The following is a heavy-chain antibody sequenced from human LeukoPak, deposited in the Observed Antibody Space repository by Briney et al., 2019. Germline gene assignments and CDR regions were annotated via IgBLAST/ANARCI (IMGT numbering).Heavy chain of an antibody. Sequence: GGSLRLSCAASGFTFSSYSMNWVRQAPGKGLEWVSSISSSSSHIYYADSVKGRFTISRDNAKNSLYLQMNSLRAEDTAVYYCARDPTSAGWFDPWGQGTLVTVSS. J-gene: IGHJ5*02. CDR1: GFTFSSYS. CDR3: ARDPTSAGWFDP. CDR2: ISSSSSHI. D-gene: IGHD3-16*01. V-gene: IGHV3-21*01.